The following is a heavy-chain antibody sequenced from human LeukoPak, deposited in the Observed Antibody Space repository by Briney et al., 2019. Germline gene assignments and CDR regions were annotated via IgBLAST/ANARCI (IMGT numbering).Heavy chain of an antibody. CDR1: GFTFGAHS. V-gene: IGHV3-49*04. CDR3: ICLTDPFDY. J-gene: IGHJ4*02. CDR2: IRGKACGGAT. Sequence: GGSLRLSCTGSGFTFGAHSMAWVRQAPGKGPEWVGFIRGKACGGATGYTASVKGRFTISRDDSKSIVYLQMNSLRTEDTAVYYCICLTDPFDYWGQGTLVTVSS.